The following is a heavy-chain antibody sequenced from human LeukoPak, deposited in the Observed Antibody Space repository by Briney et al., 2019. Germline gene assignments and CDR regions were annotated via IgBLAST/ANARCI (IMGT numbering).Heavy chain of an antibody. CDR3: VSNSYYTMDV. CDR2: ITTSGDNM. CDR1: GFPFSSYE. Sequence: GGSLRLSCAASGFPFSSYEMNWVRQAPGKGLEWVSSITTSGDNMYYADSVKGRFTISRDNAKNSLYLQMNSLKAEDTAVYFCVSNSYYTMDVWGQGTTVTVSS. J-gene: IGHJ6*02. V-gene: IGHV3-48*03.